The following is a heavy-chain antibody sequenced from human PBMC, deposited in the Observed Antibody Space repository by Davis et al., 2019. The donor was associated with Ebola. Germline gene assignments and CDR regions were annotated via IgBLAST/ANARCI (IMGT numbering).Heavy chain of an antibody. J-gene: IGHJ4*02. CDR1: GYTFTSYY. CDR2: INPSGGST. D-gene: IGHD2-15*01. V-gene: IGHV1-46*01. CDR3: ARDLVAYCSGGSCYGHFNFDY. Sequence: ASVTVSCKASGYTFTSYYIHWVRQAPGQGLEWMGIINPSGGSTTYAQKFQGRVTMTRDTPTSTVYMELSSLRSEDTAVYYCARDLVAYCSGGSCYGHFNFDYWGQGTLVTVSS.